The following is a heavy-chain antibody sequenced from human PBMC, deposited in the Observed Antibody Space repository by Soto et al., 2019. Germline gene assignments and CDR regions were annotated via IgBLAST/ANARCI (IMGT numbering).Heavy chain of an antibody. J-gene: IGHJ4*02. CDR3: VKESTPHFFDS. CDR1: GFTLHNYG. D-gene: IGHD1-1*01. Sequence: SLRLSCVGSGFTLHNYGVHWVRQAPGKGLEWVGLMWYDGLRQTYADSVRGRFTISRDGSTNTIYLQINSLRVEDTAKYFCVKESTPHFFDSWGQGVAVTVSS. V-gene: IGHV3-33*06. CDR2: MWYDGLRQ.